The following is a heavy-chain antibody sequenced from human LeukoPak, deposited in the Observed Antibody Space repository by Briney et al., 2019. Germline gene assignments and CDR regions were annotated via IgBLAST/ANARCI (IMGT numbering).Heavy chain of an antibody. J-gene: IGHJ4*02. V-gene: IGHV4-4*07. CDR1: GDSITNYY. D-gene: IGHD3-10*01. CDR3: AAGPVGHISRALEF. CDR2: IFTSGFT. Sequence: SETLSLTCTVSGDSITNYYWSWIRRPAGKGLELIGRIFTSGFTTYDPSLKSRVSMSFDTSKNQFSLNLNSVTAADTAVYYCAAGPVGHISRALEFWGQGNVVTVSS.